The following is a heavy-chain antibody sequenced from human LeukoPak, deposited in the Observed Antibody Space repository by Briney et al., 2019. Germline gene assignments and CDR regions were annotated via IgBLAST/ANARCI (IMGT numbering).Heavy chain of an antibody. D-gene: IGHD6-13*01. CDR2: IKQDGSEK. CDR3: ARDGLSAALGY. J-gene: IGHJ4*02. Sequence: PGGSLRLSCAASGFTFRSFWMSWVRQAPGKGLEWVANIKQDGSEKYYVDSVKGRFTISRDNAKNSLYVQMNSLRAEDTAVYYCARDGLSAALGYWGQGTLVTVSS. V-gene: IGHV3-7*01. CDR1: GFTFRSFW.